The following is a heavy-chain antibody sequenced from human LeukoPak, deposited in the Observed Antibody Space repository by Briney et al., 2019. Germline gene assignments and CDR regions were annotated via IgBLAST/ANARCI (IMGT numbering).Heavy chain of an antibody. V-gene: IGHV3-23*01. D-gene: IGHD1-1*01. CDR3: SKGQEVDDVILES. CDR2: IRGDGDRT. J-gene: IGHJ4*02. CDR1: GFNFRSTA. Sequence: GGSLRLSCAASGFNFRSTAMTWVRQAPGKGLEWVSTIRGDGDRTHYADSLKGRFTISRDYSNNTVYLQINRLSAEDTAMYYCSKGQEVDDVILESWGRGTLVTVSS.